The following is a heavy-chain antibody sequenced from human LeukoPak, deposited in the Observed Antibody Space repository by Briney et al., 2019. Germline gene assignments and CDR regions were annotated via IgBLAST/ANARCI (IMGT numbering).Heavy chain of an antibody. J-gene: IGHJ3*02. V-gene: IGHV3-66*02. D-gene: IGHD6-6*01. Sequence: GGSLRLSCAASGFTVRRNYMSWVRQAPGKGLEWVSVIYSGDDTYYADSVKGRFTISRDNSKNRLYLQMNSPRIEDTAVYYCVRLDDSNSRRPENDALDIWGQGTMVTVSS. CDR3: VRLDDSNSRRPENDALDI. CDR2: IYSGDDT. CDR1: GFTVRRNY.